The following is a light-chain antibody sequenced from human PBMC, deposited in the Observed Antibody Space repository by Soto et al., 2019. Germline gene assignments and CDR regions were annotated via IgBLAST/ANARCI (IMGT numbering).Light chain of an antibody. V-gene: IGLV2-23*01. J-gene: IGLJ1*01. CDR1: SSDVGSYNL. Sequence: QSVLTQPASVSGSPGQSITISCTGTSSDVGSYNLVSWYQQHPGKAPKLMIYEGSKRPSGVSNRFSGSKSGNTASLTISGLQAEDEAEYYCCSYAGSSIFYVFGTGTKLTVL. CDR2: EGS. CDR3: CSYAGSSIFYV.